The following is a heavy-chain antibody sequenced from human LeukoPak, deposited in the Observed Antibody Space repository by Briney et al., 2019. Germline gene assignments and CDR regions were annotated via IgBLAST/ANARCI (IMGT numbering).Heavy chain of an antibody. D-gene: IGHD2-2*01. J-gene: IGHJ6*02. V-gene: IGHV1-69*13. CDR2: IIPIFGTA. CDR3: ARDHDRVVVPAASHAHYYYGMDV. Sequence: ATVNVSCKASGGTFSSYAISWGRDAPGQGLEWMGGIIPIFGTANYAQTFQGRDTITADESTSTADMELSSLRSEDTAVYYCARDHDRVVVPAASHAHYYYGMDVWGQGTTVTVSS. CDR1: GGTFSSYA.